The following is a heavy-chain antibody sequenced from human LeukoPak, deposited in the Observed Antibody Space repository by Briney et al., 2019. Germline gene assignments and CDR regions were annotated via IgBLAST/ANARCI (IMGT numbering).Heavy chain of an antibody. J-gene: IGHJ4*02. CDR1: GFTFSSYA. Sequence: GGSLRLSCAASGFTFSSYAMSWVRQAPGKGLEWVSAISGSGGSTYYADSVKGRFTISRDNSKNTLYLQMNSLRAEDTAVYYCANDWSQWFGELLRRYGIDYWGQGTLVTVSS. CDR3: ANDWSQWFGELLRRYGIDY. CDR2: ISGSGGST. V-gene: IGHV3-23*01. D-gene: IGHD3-10*01.